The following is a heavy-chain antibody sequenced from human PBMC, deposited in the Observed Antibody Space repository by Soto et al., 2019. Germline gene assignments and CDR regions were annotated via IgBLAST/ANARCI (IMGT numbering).Heavy chain of an antibody. CDR3: AKDRRVGRNSIFYFEI. V-gene: IGHV3-23*01. CDR2: ISATGGGT. D-gene: IGHD1-26*01. Sequence: GGSLRLSCAASGFKISNYVMSWIRQALGKGLGGVSLISATGGGTYYADSVKGRVTISRDNSHNTLYLQVHSLNAEDTAASYFAKDRRVGRNSIFYFEIWCQGAQVTVCS. CDR1: GFKISNYV. J-gene: IGHJ4*02.